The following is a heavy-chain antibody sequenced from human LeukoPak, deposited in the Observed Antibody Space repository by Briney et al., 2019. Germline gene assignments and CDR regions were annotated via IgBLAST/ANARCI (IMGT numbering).Heavy chain of an antibody. CDR1: GGTFSSYA. CDR3: AGEKGDYYDSSGWYYFDY. Sequence: GSSVKVSCKASGGTFSSYAISWVRQAPGQGPEWMGGIIPIFGTANYAQKFQGRVTITADESTSTAYMELSSLRSEDTAVYYCAGEKGDYYDSSGWYYFDYWGQGTLVTVSS. J-gene: IGHJ4*02. CDR2: IIPIFGTA. V-gene: IGHV1-69*01. D-gene: IGHD3-22*01.